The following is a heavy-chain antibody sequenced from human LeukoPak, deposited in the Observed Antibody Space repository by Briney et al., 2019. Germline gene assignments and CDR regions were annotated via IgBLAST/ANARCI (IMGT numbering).Heavy chain of an antibody. CDR1: GGSISSYC. CDR3: ARASKEWLSYYMDV. CDR2: IYTSGST. Sequence: SETLSLTCTVSGGSISSYCWSWIRQPAGEGPEWIGRIYTSGSTNYNPSLKSRVTMSVDTSKNQFSLKLSSVTAADTAVYYCARASKEWLSYYMDVWGKGTTVTVSS. J-gene: IGHJ6*03. V-gene: IGHV4-4*07. D-gene: IGHD3-3*01.